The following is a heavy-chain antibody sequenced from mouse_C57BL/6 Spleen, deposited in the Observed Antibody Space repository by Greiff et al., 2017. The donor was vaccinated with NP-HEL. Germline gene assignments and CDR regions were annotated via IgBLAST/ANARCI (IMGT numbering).Heavy chain of an antibody. J-gene: IGHJ3*01. Sequence: QVQLQQSGAELVKPGASVKMSCKASGYTFTSYWITWVKQRPGQGLEWIGDIYPGSGSTNYNEKFKSKATLTVDTSSSTAYMQLSSLTSEDSAVYYCARRGLDGSSSFAYWGQGTLVTVSA. CDR1: GYTFTSYW. CDR2: IYPGSGST. V-gene: IGHV1-55*01. CDR3: ARRGLDGSSSFAY. D-gene: IGHD1-1*01.